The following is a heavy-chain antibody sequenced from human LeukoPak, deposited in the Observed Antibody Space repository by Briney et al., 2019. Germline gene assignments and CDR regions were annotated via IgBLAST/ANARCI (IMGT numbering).Heavy chain of an antibody. CDR3: ATELYVTFFYDARFEI. J-gene: IGHJ3*02. V-gene: IGHV4-39*07. Sequence: SETLSLTCTISGGSISSSNDFWGWIRQPPGKGLEWIGIIYSSGSTYYNPSLKSRVTISADTSKNQFSLKLSSVTAADTAVYYCATELYVTFFYDARFEIWGQGTLVTVSS. CDR1: GGSISSSNDF. D-gene: IGHD4/OR15-4a*01. CDR2: IYSSGST.